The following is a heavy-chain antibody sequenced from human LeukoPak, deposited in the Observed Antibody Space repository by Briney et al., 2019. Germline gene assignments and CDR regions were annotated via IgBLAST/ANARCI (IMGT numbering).Heavy chain of an antibody. CDR1: GVTFDDYG. CDR3: ARVPGRGYSMYYFDY. J-gene: IGHJ4*02. D-gene: IGHD5-18*01. Sequence: GGSLRLSCAASGVTFDDYGMSWVRQAPAKGLEWVSGINWNGGSTGYADSVKGRFPISRDNAKNSLYLQMNSLRAEDTALYYCARVPGRGYSMYYFDYWGQGTLVTVSS. V-gene: IGHV3-20*04. CDR2: INWNGGST.